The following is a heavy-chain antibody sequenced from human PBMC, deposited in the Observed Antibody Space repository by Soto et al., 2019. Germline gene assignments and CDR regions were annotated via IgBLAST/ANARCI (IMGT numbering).Heavy chain of an antibody. D-gene: IGHD3-22*01. CDR3: ARGLTYYYDSSGYFVDY. CDR1: GGSVSSGSYY. V-gene: IGHV4-61*01. Sequence: SETLSLTCTVSGGSVSSGSYYWSWIRQPPGKGLEWIGYIYYSGSTNYNPSLKSRVTISVDTSKNQFSLKLSSVTASDTAVYYCARGLTYYYDSSGYFVDYWGQGTLVTVSS. CDR2: IYYSGST. J-gene: IGHJ4*02.